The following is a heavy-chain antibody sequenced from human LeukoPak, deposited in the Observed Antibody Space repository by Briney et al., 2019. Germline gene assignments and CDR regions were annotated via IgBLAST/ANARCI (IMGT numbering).Heavy chain of an antibody. Sequence: QPGGSLRLSCAASGFAFSSYSMNWVRQAPGKGLEWVSYISSSSSTIYYADSVKGRFTISRDNAKNSLYLQMNSLRAEDTAVYYCARVLYGFSDYWGQGTLVTVSS. J-gene: IGHJ4*02. CDR3: ARVLYGFSDY. CDR2: ISSSSSTI. CDR1: GFAFSSYS. D-gene: IGHD2/OR15-2a*01. V-gene: IGHV3-48*01.